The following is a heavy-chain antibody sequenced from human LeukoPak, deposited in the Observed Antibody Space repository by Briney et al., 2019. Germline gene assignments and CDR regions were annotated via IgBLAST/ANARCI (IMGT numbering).Heavy chain of an antibody. CDR3: ARDSDYYDSRDSLGTY. V-gene: IGHV3-53*01. Sequence: AGGSLRPSCAASGFTVSSNYMSWVRQAPGKGLEWVSVIYSGGSTYYADSVKGRFTISRDNSKNTLYLQMNSLRAEDTAVYYCARDSDYYDSRDSLGTYWGQGTLVTVSS. D-gene: IGHD3-22*01. J-gene: IGHJ4*02. CDR1: GFTVSSNY. CDR2: IYSGGST.